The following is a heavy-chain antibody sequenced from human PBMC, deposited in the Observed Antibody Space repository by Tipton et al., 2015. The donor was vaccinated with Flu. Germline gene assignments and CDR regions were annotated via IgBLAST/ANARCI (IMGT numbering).Heavy chain of an antibody. J-gene: IGHJ4*02. CDR3: TRELAY. CDR2: VTHTGST. V-gene: IGHV4-34*01. D-gene: IGHD4-23*01. CDR1: GGSFSGYY. Sequence: AGLVKPSETLSLTCAVYGGSFSGYYWSWIRQPPGKGLEWFGDVTHTGSTNYNPSLKSRVTISVDTSKNQFSQKLSSVSAADAGVYYCTRELAYWGQGMLVTVSS.